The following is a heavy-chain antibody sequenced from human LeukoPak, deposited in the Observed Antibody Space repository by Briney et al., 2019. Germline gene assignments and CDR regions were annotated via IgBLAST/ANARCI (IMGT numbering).Heavy chain of an antibody. D-gene: IGHD6-13*01. CDR2: IYTSGST. CDR3: AREVAAAGDAFDI. Sequence: PSPPLSLTCTVSGGSISSGSYYWSWIRQPAGKGLEWIGRIYTSGSTNYNPSLKSRVTISVDTSKNQFSLKLSSVTAADTAVYYCAREVAAAGDAFDIWGQGTMVTVSS. J-gene: IGHJ3*02. CDR1: GGSISSGSYY. V-gene: IGHV4-61*02.